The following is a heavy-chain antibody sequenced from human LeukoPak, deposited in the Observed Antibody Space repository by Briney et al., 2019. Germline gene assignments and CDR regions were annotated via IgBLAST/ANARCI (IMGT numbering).Heavy chain of an antibody. CDR3: ARDISPYCSSTSCYLFDY. Sequence: SETLSLTCTVSGGSISSYYWSWIRQPPGKGLEWIGYIYYSGSTNYNPSLKSRVTISVDTSKNQFSLKLSSVTAADTAVYYCARDISPYCSSTSCYLFDYWGQGTLVTVSS. D-gene: IGHD2-2*01. V-gene: IGHV4-59*12. J-gene: IGHJ4*02. CDR1: GGSISSYY. CDR2: IYYSGST.